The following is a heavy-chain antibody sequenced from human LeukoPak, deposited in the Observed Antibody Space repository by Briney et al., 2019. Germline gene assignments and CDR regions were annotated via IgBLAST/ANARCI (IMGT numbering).Heavy chain of an antibody. CDR1: GYTFTGYY. V-gene: IGHV1-2*04. D-gene: IGHD5-18*01. J-gene: IGHJ4*02. CDR3: ARESVDTLSY. Sequence: VASVKVSCKASGYTFTGYYMHWVRQAPGQGLEWMGWINPNSGGTNYAQKFQGWDTMTRDTSISTAYMELSRLRSDDTAVYYCARESVDTLSYWGQGTLVTVSS. CDR2: INPNSGGT.